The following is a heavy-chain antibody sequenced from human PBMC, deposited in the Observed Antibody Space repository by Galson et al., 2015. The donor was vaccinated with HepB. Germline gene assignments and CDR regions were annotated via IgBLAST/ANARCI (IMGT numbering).Heavy chain of an antibody. Sequence: TCAVSGGSISSGGYSWSWIRQPPGKGLEWIGYIQHSGNTYYNPSLKSPVTISVDRSKNQFSLELTSVTAADTAVYYCAREWGGVGVFDSWGQGTLVTVSS. V-gene: IGHV4-30-2*01. CDR2: IQHSGNT. D-gene: IGHD1-26*01. CDR1: GGSISSGGYS. CDR3: AREWGGVGVFDS. J-gene: IGHJ4*02.